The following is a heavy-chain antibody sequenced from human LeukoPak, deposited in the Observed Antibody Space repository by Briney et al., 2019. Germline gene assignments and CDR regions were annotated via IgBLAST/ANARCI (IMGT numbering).Heavy chain of an antibody. CDR2: INPSGGST. J-gene: IGHJ4*02. D-gene: IGHD3-22*01. CDR3: ARVMSGYDSSGYSSKMFDY. CDR1: GYTFTSYY. Sequence: GSVKVSCKASGYTFTSYYMHWVRQAPGQGLEWMGIINPSGGSTSYAQKFQGRVTMTRDTSTSAVYMELSSLRSEDTAVYYCARVMSGYDSSGYSSKMFDYWGQGTLVPVSS. V-gene: IGHV1-46*01.